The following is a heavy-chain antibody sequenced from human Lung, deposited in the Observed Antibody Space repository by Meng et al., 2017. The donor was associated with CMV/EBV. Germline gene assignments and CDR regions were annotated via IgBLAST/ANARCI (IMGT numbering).Heavy chain of an antibody. J-gene: IGHJ6*02. Sequence: GGSLRLSCTASGFSLTAHAMSWVRQAPGKGLEWVSTISGRGDRTYMADSVKGRFTVSRDTSKSTVDLEMNGLRVEDAAVYYCAKDQGPVVPATIVGYFYYNFDVWGQGXTVTVSS. CDR2: ISGRGDRT. CDR1: GFSLTAHA. V-gene: IGHV3-23*01. D-gene: IGHD2-2*02. CDR3: AKDQGPVVPATIVGYFYYNFDV.